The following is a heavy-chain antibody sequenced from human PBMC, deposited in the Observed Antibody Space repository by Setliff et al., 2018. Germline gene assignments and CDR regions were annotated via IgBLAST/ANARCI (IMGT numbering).Heavy chain of an antibody. J-gene: IGHJ6*03. V-gene: IGHV4-39*01. Sequence: ETLSLTCRVSGGSISSGNYYWGLIRQPPGKGREWVATIYYSGSTYSNPSLKSRLIISVDAPDNQFSVKLSSVTAADTAVYYCARHKSNGSGSYPSLYMDVWGKGIMVTVS. CDR1: GGSISSGNYY. CDR2: IYYSGST. CDR3: ARHKSNGSGSYPSLYMDV. D-gene: IGHD3-10*01.